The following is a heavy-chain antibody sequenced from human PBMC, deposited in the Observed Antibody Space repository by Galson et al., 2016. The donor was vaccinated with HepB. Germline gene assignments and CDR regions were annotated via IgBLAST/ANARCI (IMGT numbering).Heavy chain of an antibody. Sequence: LSLTCTVFGGSFSGSYWNWIRQPPGKGLEWIGGINPSGSTNYNPSLKSRVTISADTSKLQFSLKLSSVTAADTAVYYCSLADYYDSSGDPLYYYLDVWGKGTTVTVSS. V-gene: IGHV4-34*01. J-gene: IGHJ6*03. CDR1: GGSFSGSY. CDR2: INPSGST. D-gene: IGHD3-22*01. CDR3: SLADYYDSSGDPLYYYLDV.